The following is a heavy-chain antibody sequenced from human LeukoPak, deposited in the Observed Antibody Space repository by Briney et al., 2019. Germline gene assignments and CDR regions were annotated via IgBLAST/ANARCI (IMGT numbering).Heavy chain of an antibody. V-gene: IGHV3-23*01. J-gene: IGHJ4*02. CDR3: VKEFWAAAGTVGLFDF. CDR2: ISGTGGST. Sequence: GGSLRLSCGASGFTFSTYAMGWVRQAPGKGLEWVSSISGTGGSTSYAASVNGRFTISRDQSKDTLYLQMNSLRAEDTALYYCVKEFWAAAGTVGLFDFWGLGTLVTVSS. CDR1: GFTFSTYA. D-gene: IGHD6-13*01.